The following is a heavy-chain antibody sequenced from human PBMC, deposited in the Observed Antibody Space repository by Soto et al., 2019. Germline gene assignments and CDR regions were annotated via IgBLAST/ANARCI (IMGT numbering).Heavy chain of an antibody. D-gene: IGHD5-12*01. J-gene: IGHJ5*02. CDR2: IYYSGST. Sequence: QVQLQESGPGLVKPSETLSLTCTVSGGSISSYYWSWIRQPPGKGLEWIGYIYYSGSTNYNPSLKSRVTISVDTSKNQFSLKLSSVTAADTAVYYCARYIVATISVGFDPWGQGTLVTVSS. V-gene: IGHV4-59*01. CDR3: ARYIVATISVGFDP. CDR1: GGSISSYY.